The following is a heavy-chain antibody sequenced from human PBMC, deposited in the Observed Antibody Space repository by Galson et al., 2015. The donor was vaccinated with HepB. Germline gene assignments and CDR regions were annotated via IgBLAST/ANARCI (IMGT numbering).Heavy chain of an antibody. D-gene: IGHD5-24*01. V-gene: IGHV4-61*08. CDR3: TSGRDAYKTGF. CDR2: VCYNGPT. Sequence: SETLSLTCTVSGASVSSRDFCWSWIRQPPGERPEQIGYVCYNGPTTYNPSLKSRVRLSVDTSKNLLSLRVTSVTAADTAVYFCTSGRDAYKTGFWGQGTLVTVSS. J-gene: IGHJ4*02. CDR1: GASVSSRDFC.